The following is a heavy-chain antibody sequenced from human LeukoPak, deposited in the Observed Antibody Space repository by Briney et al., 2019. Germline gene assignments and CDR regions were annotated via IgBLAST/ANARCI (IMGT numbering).Heavy chain of an antibody. CDR2: ISSSSSYI. J-gene: IGHJ6*04. CDR1: GFTFSTYS. D-gene: IGHD3-10*02. Sequence: GGSLRLSCAASGFTFSTYSMNWVRQAPGEGLEWVSSISSSSSYIYYADSVKGRFTISRDNAKNSLYLQMNRLRAEDTAVYYCAELGITMIGGVWGKGTTVTISS. V-gene: IGHV3-21*01. CDR3: AELGITMIGGV.